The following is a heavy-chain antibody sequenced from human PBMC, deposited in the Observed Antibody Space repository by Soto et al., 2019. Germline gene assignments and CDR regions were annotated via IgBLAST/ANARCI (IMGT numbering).Heavy chain of an antibody. CDR2: ISWNSGSI. J-gene: IGHJ6*02. CDR3: AKEVGGTIFGVVNYYYYYGMDV. CDR1: GFTFDDYA. Sequence: GGSLRLSCAASGFTFDDYAMHWVRQAPGKGLEWVSGISWNSGSIGYADSVKGRFTISRDNAKNSLYLQMNSLRAEDTALYYCAKEVGGTIFGVVNYYYYYGMDVWGQGTTVTLSS. V-gene: IGHV3-9*01. D-gene: IGHD3-3*01.